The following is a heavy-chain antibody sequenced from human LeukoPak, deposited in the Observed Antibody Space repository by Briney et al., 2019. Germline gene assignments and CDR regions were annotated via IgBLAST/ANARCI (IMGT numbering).Heavy chain of an antibody. CDR1: GGSISSSSYY. J-gene: IGHJ3*02. CDR3: ARHRDYYDSSGYYPDAFDI. V-gene: IGHV4-39*01. D-gene: IGHD3-22*01. CDR2: IYYSGST. Sequence: SETLSLTCTVSGGSISSSSYYWGWIRQPPGKGLEWIGSIYYSGSTYYNPSLKSRVTISVDTSKNQFSLKLSSVTAADTAVYYCARHRDYYDSSGYYPDAFDIWGQGTMVTVSS.